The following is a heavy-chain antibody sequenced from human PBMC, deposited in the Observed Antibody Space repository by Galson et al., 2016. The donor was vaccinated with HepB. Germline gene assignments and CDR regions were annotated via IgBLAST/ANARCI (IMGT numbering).Heavy chain of an antibody. CDR3: GREDPYSSGWTPIDG. CDR2: INEDGSEE. J-gene: IGHJ4*02. CDR1: GFTFSSHW. Sequence: SLRLSCAASGFTFSSHWMSWVRQAPGKGLEWVANINEDGSEEYYVDSVKGRFSISRDNSKNSLSLQMSRLRAEDMAVYYCGREDPYSSGWTPIDGWGQGTLVTVSS. V-gene: IGHV3-7*03. D-gene: IGHD6-19*01.